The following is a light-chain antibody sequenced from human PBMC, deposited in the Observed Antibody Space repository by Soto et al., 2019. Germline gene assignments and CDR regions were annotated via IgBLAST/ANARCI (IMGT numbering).Light chain of an antibody. CDR2: GAS. CDR3: QQRSNWT. J-gene: IGKJ1*01. CDR1: QSVSRN. V-gene: IGKV3-11*01. Sequence: EIVFTQSPATLSLSPGERSTLSCRASQSVSRNLAWYQQKPGQAPRLLIYGASNRATGIPARFSGSGSGTDFTLTISSLEPEAFAVYYCQQRSNWTFGQGTKVEIK.